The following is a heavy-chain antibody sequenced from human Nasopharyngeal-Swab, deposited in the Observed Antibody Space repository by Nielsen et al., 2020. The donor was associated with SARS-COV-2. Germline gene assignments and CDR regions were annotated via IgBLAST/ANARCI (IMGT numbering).Heavy chain of an antibody. D-gene: IGHD3-16*01. V-gene: IGHV6-1*01. Sequence: SQTLSLTCAISGDSVSSNSAAWNLIRQSPSRGLEWLGRTYYRSKWYNDYAVSVKSRITINLDTSKNQFSLQLNSVTPEDTAVYYCARGLLGEFPGGMDVWGQGTTVTVSS. CDR3: ARGLLGEFPGGMDV. CDR2: TYYRSKWYN. J-gene: IGHJ6*02. CDR1: GDSVSSNSAA.